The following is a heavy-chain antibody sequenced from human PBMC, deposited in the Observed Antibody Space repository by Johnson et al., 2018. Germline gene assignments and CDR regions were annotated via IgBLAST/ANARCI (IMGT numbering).Heavy chain of an antibody. Sequence: VQLVESGGGVVRPGGSLRLSCAASGFTFDDYGMSWVRQAPGKGLEWVPVIYSGGSTYYADSVTGRFTISRDNSKNTLYLQMNSLRAPDTAGYYCARVSYGDAFDIWGQGTMVTVSS. J-gene: IGHJ3*02. CDR2: IYSGGST. CDR1: GFTFDDYG. CDR3: ARVSYGDAFDI. V-gene: IGHV3-66*01. D-gene: IGHD1-26*01.